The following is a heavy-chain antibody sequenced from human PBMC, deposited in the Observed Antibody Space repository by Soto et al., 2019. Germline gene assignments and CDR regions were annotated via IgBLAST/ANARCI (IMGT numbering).Heavy chain of an antibody. J-gene: IGHJ4*02. D-gene: IGHD6-19*01. CDR1: GYTFTSYD. Sequence: ASVKVACKASGYTFTSYDINWVRQATGQGLEWMGWMNPNSGNTGYAQKFQGRVTMPRNTSISTAYMELSSLRSEDTAVYYCARASYSSGWHFDYWGQGTLVTVSS. CDR3: ARASYSSGWHFDY. V-gene: IGHV1-8*01. CDR2: MNPNSGNT.